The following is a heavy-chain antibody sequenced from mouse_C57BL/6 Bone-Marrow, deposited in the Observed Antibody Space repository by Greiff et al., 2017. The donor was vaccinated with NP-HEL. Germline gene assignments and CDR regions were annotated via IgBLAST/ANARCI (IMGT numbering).Heavy chain of an antibody. D-gene: IGHD2-1*01. CDR1: GFTFSSYA. CDR2: ISDGGSYT. CDR3: ARRNGIYYGNPWFAY. J-gene: IGHJ3*01. Sequence: EVQLVESGGGLVKPGGSLKLSCAASGFTFSSYAMSWVRQTPEKRLEWVATISDGGSYTYYPDNVKGRFTISRDNAKNNLYLQMSHLKSEDTAMYYCARRNGIYYGNPWFAYWGQGTLVTVSA. V-gene: IGHV5-4*03.